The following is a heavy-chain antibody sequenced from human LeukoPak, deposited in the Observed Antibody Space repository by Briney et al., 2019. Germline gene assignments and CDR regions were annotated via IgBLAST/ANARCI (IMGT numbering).Heavy chain of an antibody. CDR2: IYNAAST. CDR3: ARGDGYYYGSGSYCDF. V-gene: IGHV3-66*01. CDR1: GFDVTSKY. Sequence: PGGSLRLSCAASGFDVTSKYMTWVRQTLEKGLDWVSVIYNAASTLYAASVKGRFTISRDKSKNTLYLEMNSLRAEDTAVYYCARGDGYYYGSGSYCDFWGQGTLVTVSS. D-gene: IGHD3-10*01. J-gene: IGHJ4*02.